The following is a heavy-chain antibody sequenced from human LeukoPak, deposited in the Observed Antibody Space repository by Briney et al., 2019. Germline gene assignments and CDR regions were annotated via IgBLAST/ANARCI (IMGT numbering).Heavy chain of an antibody. J-gene: IGHJ4*02. CDR1: GGSISSHY. CDR3: ARADNWNAFEY. D-gene: IGHD1-1*01. V-gene: IGHV4-59*11. Sequence: PSETLSLTCTVSGGSISSHYWSWIRQPPGKGLEWIGYIYYSGSTNYNPSLKSRVTVSVDTSKNQFSLKLSSVTAADTAVYYCARADNWNAFEYWGQGTLVPVSS. CDR2: IYYSGST.